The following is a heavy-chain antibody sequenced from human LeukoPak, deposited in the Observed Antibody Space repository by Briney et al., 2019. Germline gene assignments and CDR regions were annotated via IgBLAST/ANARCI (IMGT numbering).Heavy chain of an antibody. J-gene: IGHJ5*02. CDR2: ISGSGGST. CDR1: GFTFSSYA. CDR3: AKPSSEVPHNGWFDP. V-gene: IGHV3-23*01. Sequence: GGSLRLSCAASGFTFSSYAMSWVRQAPGKGLEWVSAISGSGGSTYYADSVKGRFTISRDNSKNTLYLQMNSLRAEDTAVYYCAKPSSEVPHNGWFDPWGQGTLVTVSS. D-gene: IGHD6-25*01.